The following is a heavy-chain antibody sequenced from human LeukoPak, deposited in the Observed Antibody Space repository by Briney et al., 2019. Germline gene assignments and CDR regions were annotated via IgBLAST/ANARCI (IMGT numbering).Heavy chain of an antibody. CDR3: ARIGGTTGLRWFDP. V-gene: IGHV4-39*07. J-gene: IGHJ5*02. D-gene: IGHD4-17*01. CDR1: GGSISGSSSY. Sequence: SETLSLTCTVSGGSISGSSSYWGWIRQPPGMGLEWIGSIYYSGSTYYNPSLKSRVTISVDTSKNQFSLKLSPVTAADTAVYYCARIGGTTGLRWFDPWGQGTLVTVSS. CDR2: IYYSGST.